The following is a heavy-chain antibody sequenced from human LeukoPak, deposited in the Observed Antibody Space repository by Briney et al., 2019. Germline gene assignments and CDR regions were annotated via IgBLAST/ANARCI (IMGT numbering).Heavy chain of an antibody. CDR1: GYTFTGYY. V-gene: IGHV1-2*02. J-gene: IGHJ6*03. CDR3: ARVYSSGWSDYYMDV. D-gene: IGHD6-19*01. Sequence: ASVKVSCKASGYTFTGYYMHWVRQAPGQGLEWMGWINPNSGGTNYAQKCQGRVTMTRDTSISTAYMELSRLRSDDTAVYYCARVYSSGWSDYYMDVWGKGTTVTISS. CDR2: INPNSGGT.